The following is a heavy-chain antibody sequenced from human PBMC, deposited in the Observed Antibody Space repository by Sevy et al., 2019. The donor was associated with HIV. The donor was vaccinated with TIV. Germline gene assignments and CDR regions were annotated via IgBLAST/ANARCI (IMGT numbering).Heavy chain of an antibody. Sequence: GGSLRLSCAASGFTFSTYNMNWVRQAPGKVLEWISYISSSSNTIDYADSVKGRFTISRDNAKNSVYLQMNSLRGEDTAVYYCTRGKGSSDYWGQGTLVTVSS. V-gene: IGHV3-48*01. CDR3: TRGKGSSDY. J-gene: IGHJ4*02. CDR1: GFTFSTYN. D-gene: IGHD6-6*01. CDR2: ISSSSNTI.